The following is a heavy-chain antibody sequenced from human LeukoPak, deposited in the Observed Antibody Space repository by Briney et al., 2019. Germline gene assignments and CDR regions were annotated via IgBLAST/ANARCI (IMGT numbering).Heavy chain of an antibody. CDR1: GGSISGYH. Sequence: TPSETLSLTCTVSGGSISGYHWSWIRQPPGKGLEWIGYIYYSGSTNYSPSLKSRVTISVDTSKNQFSLKLSSVTAADTAVYYCARVATPIAVAGRGFFDYWGQGTLVTVSS. CDR3: ARVATPIAVAGRGFFDY. V-gene: IGHV4-59*01. D-gene: IGHD6-19*01. J-gene: IGHJ4*02. CDR2: IYYSGST.